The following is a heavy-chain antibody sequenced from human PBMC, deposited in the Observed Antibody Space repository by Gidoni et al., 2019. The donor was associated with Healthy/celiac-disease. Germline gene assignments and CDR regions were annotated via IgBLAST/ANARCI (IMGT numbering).Heavy chain of an antibody. V-gene: IGHV3-9*01. J-gene: IGHJ4*02. CDR2: ISWNSGSI. Sequence: DVQLVESGGGLVQPGRSLRLSCAASGFTFDVYDMHWVRQAPGKGLEWVSGISWNSGSIGYADSVKGRVTISRDNAKNSLYLQMNSLRAEDTALYYCAKSHDYGDYALLYYFDYWGQGTLVTVSS. CDR1: GFTFDVYD. D-gene: IGHD4-17*01. CDR3: AKSHDYGDYALLYYFDY.